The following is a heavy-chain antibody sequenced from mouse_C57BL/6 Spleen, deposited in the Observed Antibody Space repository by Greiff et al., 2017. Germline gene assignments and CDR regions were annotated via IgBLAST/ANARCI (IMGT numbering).Heavy chain of an antibody. J-gene: IGHJ3*01. CDR2: INPNNGGT. CDR1: GYTFTDYN. D-gene: IGHD2-5*01. CDR3: ARAGAYYSNPAWFAY. V-gene: IGHV1-22*01. Sequence: DVQLQESGPELVKPGASVKMSCKASGYTFTDYNMHWVKQSHGKSLEWIGYINPNNGGTSYNQKFKGKATLTVNKSSSPAYMELRSLTSDDSAVYYCARAGAYYSNPAWFAYWGQGTLVTVSA.